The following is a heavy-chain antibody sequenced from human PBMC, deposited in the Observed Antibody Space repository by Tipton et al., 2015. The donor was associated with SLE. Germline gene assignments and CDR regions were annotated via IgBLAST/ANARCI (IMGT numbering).Heavy chain of an antibody. J-gene: IGHJ4*02. CDR1: GFTFGDYA. Sequence: GSLRLSCTASGFTFGDYAMSWVRQVPGKGLEWVGRIKSKTDGGTTDYAAPVKGRFTISRDDSKNTLYLQMNSLKTEDTAVYYCTTDHILTGYSDYWGQGTLVTASS. V-gene: IGHV3-15*01. CDR2: IKSKTDGGTT. D-gene: IGHD3-9*01. CDR3: TTDHILTGYSDY.